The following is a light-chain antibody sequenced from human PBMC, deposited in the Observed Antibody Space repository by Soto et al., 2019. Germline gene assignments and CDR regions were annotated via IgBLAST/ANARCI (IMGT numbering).Light chain of an antibody. V-gene: IGKV1-9*01. CDR3: QQLNSYPLT. CDR2: AAS. CDR1: QGISSY. Sequence: IQLTQSPSSLSASVGDRVTITCRASQGISSYLAWYQQNPGKAPKLLIYAASTLQSGVPSRFSGSGSGTDFTLTISSLQPEDFATYSCQQLNSYPLTFGGGTKVEIK. J-gene: IGKJ4*01.